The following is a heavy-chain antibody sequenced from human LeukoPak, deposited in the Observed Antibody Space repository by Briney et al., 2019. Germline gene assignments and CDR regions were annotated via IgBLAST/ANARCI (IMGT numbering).Heavy chain of an antibody. CDR3: ARDSGGLSSRYAY. Sequence: PGGSLRLSCAASGFTFSSYGMHWVRQAPGKGLEWVAVIWYDGSNKYYADSVKGRFTISRDNSKNTLYLQMNSLRAEDTAVYYCARDSGGLSSRYAYWGQGTRVTVSS. J-gene: IGHJ4*02. D-gene: IGHD6-13*01. V-gene: IGHV3-33*01. CDR2: IWYDGSNK. CDR1: GFTFSSYG.